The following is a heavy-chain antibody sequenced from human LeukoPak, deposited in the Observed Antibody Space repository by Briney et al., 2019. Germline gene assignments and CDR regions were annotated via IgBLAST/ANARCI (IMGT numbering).Heavy chain of an antibody. CDR2: ISYEGSNK. Sequence: QPGGSLRLSCAASGFTFSSYAMHWVRQAPGKGLEWVAVISYEGSNKYYADSVKGRFTISRDNAKNSVYLQMSSLRVDDAAFYYCARRSVAGATTGYYYDSWGQGTLVTVSS. D-gene: IGHD1-26*01. CDR3: ARRSVAGATTGYYYDS. V-gene: IGHV3-30*04. CDR1: GFTFSSYA. J-gene: IGHJ4*02.